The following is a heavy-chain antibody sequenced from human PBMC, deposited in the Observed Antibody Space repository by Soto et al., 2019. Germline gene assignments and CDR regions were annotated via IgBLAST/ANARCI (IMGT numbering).Heavy chain of an antibody. CDR3: ARDRIAAAGTSWFDP. CDR2: ISSSSSYI. D-gene: IGHD6-13*01. CDR1: GFTFSSYS. Sequence: GGSLRLSCAASGFTFSSYSMNWVRQAPGKGLEWVSSISSSSSYIYYADSVKGRFTISRDNAKNSLYLQMNSLRAEDTAVYYCARDRIAAAGTSWFDPWGQGTLVTVSS. J-gene: IGHJ5*02. V-gene: IGHV3-21*01.